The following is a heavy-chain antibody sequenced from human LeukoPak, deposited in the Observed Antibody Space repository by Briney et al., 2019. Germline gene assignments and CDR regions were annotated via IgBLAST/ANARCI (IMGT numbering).Heavy chain of an antibody. J-gene: IGHJ4*02. CDR1: GYSFTTYW. CDR2: IYPDDSET. CDR3: ARGRWGIAVGFDY. V-gene: IGHV5-51*01. D-gene: IGHD6-19*01. Sequence: GESLKISCKGSGYSFTTYWIGWVRQTPGKGLEWMGIIYPDDSETRYSPSFEGQVTISADKSISTAYLQWSSLKASDTAMYYCARGRWGIAVGFDYWGQGTLVTVSS.